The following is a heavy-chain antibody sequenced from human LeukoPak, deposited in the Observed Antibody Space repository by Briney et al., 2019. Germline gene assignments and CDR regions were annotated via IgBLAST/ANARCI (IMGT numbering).Heavy chain of an antibody. J-gene: IGHJ4*02. CDR1: KFIFSDYY. V-gene: IGHV3-11*01. D-gene: IGHD7-27*01. CDR3: ARAWGSADY. Sequence: PGGPLRLSCAASKFIFSDYYMSWIRKAPGKGLEWVSYISGSGDTIYYADSVKGRFTITRDNAKNSLYLQMNSLRAEDTAVYYCARAWGSADYWGQGTLVTVSS. CDR2: ISGSGDTI.